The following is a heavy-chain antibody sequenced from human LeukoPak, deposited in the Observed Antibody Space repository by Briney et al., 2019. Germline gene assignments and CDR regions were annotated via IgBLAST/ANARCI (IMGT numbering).Heavy chain of an antibody. J-gene: IGHJ4*02. CDR1: IDSFTNYY. V-gene: IGHV4-34*01. Sequence: SETLSLTCAVYIDSFTNYYWNWIRQTPGKGLEWIGEVNDSGGTNINPSLRSRVTISVDTSKKQFSLKLSSVTAADTAVYYCARVVVHGQSDYWGQGTLVTVSS. CDR3: ARVVVHGQSDY. D-gene: IGHD2-15*01. CDR2: VNDSGGT.